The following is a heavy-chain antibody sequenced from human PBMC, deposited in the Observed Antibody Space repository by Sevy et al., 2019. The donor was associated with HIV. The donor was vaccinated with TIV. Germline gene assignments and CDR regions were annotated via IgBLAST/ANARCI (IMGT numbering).Heavy chain of an antibody. V-gene: IGHV3-23*01. J-gene: IGHJ4*02. CDR3: AREGCTHPHDY. D-gene: IGHD2-8*01. CDR2: FSFGCGRI. CDR1: GFTFAKYS. Sequence: VLLRLSCAASGFTFAKYSMSWVRQAPGKGLEWVSTFSFGCGRINYADSVKGRFTISRDDSKNTLFLQMNSLRAEDTATYFCAREGCTHPHDYWGQGTLVTVSS.